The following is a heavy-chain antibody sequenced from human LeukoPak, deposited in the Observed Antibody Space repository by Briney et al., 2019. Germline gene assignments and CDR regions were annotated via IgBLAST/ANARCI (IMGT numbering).Heavy chain of an antibody. CDR2: IYYSGST. CDR3: ARDSDY. CDR1: GGSVSSGSYY. V-gene: IGHV4-61*01. Sequence: SETLSLTCTASGGSVSSGSYYWSWIRQPPGKGLEWIGYIYYSGSTNYNPSLKSRVTISVDTSKNQFSLKLSSVTAADTAVYYCARDSDYWGQGTLVTVSS. J-gene: IGHJ4*02.